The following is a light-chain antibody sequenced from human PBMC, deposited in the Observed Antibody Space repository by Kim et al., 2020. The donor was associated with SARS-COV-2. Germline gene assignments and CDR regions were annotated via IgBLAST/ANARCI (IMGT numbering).Light chain of an antibody. CDR2: DPA. J-gene: IGKJ5*01. CDR3: QQSRESIT. V-gene: IGKV3-11*01. Sequence: PFPAGERAILPSRASQRISNYLAGNKQKPGQPPRLLIYDPANRAAGVPARFSGSESGKDFTLTTSSLRPEDFAVYYCQQSRESITFGQGTRLEIK. CDR1: QRISNY.